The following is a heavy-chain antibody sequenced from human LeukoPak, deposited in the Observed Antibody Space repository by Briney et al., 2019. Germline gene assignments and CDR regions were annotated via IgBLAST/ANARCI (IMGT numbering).Heavy chain of an antibody. D-gene: IGHD2-8*01. CDR1: GFTFSRSG. CDR2: ISGSGGST. J-gene: IGHJ4*02. V-gene: IGHV3-23*01. Sequence: VVSLRLCYAASGFTFSRSGISWVRRATGKGLEWVSAISGSGGSTYYADSVKGRFTISRDNSKNTRYLQMNSMRAEDTAVYYCTTDPFYCTNGVCSQFYFDYWGQGTLVTVSS. CDR3: TTDPFYCTNGVCSQFYFDY.